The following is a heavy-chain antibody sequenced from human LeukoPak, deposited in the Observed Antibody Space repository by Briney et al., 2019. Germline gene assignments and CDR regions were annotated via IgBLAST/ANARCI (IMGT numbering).Heavy chain of an antibody. CDR3: ALLTTVTPNFDY. D-gene: IGHD4-17*01. V-gene: IGHV1-2*06. CDR2: INPNSGGT. J-gene: IGHJ4*02. Sequence: ASVKVSCKASGYTFTGYYMHWVRQPPGQGLEWMGRINPNSGGTNYAQKFQGRVTMTRDTSISTAYMELSSLRSDDTAVYYCALLTTVTPNFDYWGQGTLVTVSS. CDR1: GYTFTGYY.